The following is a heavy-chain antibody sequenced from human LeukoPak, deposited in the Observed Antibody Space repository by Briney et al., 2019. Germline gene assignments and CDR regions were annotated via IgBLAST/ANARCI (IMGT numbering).Heavy chain of an antibody. J-gene: IGHJ6*02. D-gene: IGHD3-16*01. CDR3: ARASSTFYYGMDV. CDR1: GGSISSYY. Sequence: SETLSLTCTVSGGSISSYYWSWIRQPPGKGLEWIGYIYYSGSTNYNPSLKSRVTISVDTSKNQFSLKLSFVTAADTAVYYCARASSTFYYGMDVWGQGTTVTASS. CDR2: IYYSGST. V-gene: IGHV4-59*01.